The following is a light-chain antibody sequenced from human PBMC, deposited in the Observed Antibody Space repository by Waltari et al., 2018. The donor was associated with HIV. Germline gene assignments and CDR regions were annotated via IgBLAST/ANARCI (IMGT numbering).Light chain of an antibody. J-gene: IGKJ5*01. CDR3: QQFQSFPLT. CDR2: AAS. Sequence: SRSVLSVSVGDRVTITCRASQGISNHLAWYQQSPGKSPKLLIYAASTLQTGVPSRFSGGGSGTEFTLTISSLQPEDSATYYCQQFQSFPLTFGQGTRLEIK. V-gene: IGKV1-9*01. CDR1: QGISNH.